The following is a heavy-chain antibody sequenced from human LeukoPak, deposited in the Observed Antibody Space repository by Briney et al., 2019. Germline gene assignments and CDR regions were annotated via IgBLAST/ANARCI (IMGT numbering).Heavy chain of an antibody. Sequence: GGSLRLSCAASGFTFSSYSMNWVRQAPGKGLEWVSSISSSSYIYYADSVTGRFTISRDNAKNSLYLQMNSLRAEDTAVYYCARIRRGYSYAYYDYWGQGTLVTVSS. CDR2: ISSSSYI. J-gene: IGHJ4*02. D-gene: IGHD5-18*01. V-gene: IGHV3-21*01. CDR3: ARIRRGYSYAYYDY. CDR1: GFTFSSYS.